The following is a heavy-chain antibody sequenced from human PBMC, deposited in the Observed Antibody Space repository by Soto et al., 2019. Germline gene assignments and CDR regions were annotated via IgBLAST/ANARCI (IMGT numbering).Heavy chain of an antibody. J-gene: IGHJ6*02. Sequence: GASVKVSCKASGYTFTGYYMHWVRQAPGQGLEWMGWINPNSGGTNYAQKFQGRVTMTRDTSISTAYMELSRLRSDDTAVYYCARCNYDFWSGYYHYYYGMDVWGQGTTVTVSS. CDR1: GYTFTGYY. CDR3: ARCNYDFWSGYYHYYYGMDV. D-gene: IGHD3-3*01. CDR2: INPNSGGT. V-gene: IGHV1-2*02.